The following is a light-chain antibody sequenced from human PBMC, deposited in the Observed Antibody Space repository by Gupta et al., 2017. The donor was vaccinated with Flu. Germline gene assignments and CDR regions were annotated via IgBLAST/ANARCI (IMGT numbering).Light chain of an antibody. J-gene: IGLJ3*02. Sequence: TSNDIINYNYVSWYQHHPGRAPELLIYEVSNRPSGISDRFSGTKSDNTASLTISGLQADDEADYYCSAYTTRSTLVFGGGTKLTVL. CDR1: SNDIINYNY. CDR3: SAYTTRSTLV. V-gene: IGLV2-14*01. CDR2: EVS.